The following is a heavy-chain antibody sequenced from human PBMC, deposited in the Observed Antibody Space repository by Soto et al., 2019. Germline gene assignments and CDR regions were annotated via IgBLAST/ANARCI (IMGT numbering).Heavy chain of an antibody. CDR2: ISGGGVDT. J-gene: IGHJ6*02. V-gene: IGHV3-23*01. D-gene: IGHD3-10*01. CDR1: GFTFSMYG. Sequence: EVQLLESGGGLVQPGGSLRLSCAASGFTFSMYGMNWVRQAPGKGLEWVSSISGGGVDTDYAESVKGRFAISRDNSRNTLYLQMKSLRADDTAVYYCAKGTVLRGVRIYYYYGLDVWGQGTTVTVSS. CDR3: AKGTVLRGVRIYYYYGLDV.